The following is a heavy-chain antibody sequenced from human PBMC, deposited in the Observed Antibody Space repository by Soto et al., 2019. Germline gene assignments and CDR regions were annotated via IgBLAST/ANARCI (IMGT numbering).Heavy chain of an antibody. V-gene: IGHV1-69*13. CDR2: IIPIFGTA. D-gene: IGHD3-10*01. Sequence: ASVKVSCKASGGTFSSYAISWVRQAPGQGLEWMGGIIPIFGTANYAQKFQGRVTITADESTSTAYMELSSLRSEDTAVYYCARDPVYGSGSNYYFDYWGQGTLVTVSS. CDR3: ARDPVYGSGSNYYFDY. J-gene: IGHJ4*02. CDR1: GGTFSSYA.